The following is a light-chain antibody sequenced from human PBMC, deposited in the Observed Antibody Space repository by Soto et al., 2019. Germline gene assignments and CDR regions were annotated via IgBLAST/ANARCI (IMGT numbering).Light chain of an antibody. CDR1: SSDVGGDNY. CDR3: SSYTSSSTVV. V-gene: IGLV2-14*01. Sequence: QSALTQPATVSGSTGQSTIISCTRTSSDVGGDNYVSWYQQHPGKAPKRMIYEVSNRPSGVSNRFSGSKSGNTASLTISGLQAEDEADYYCSSYTSSSTVVFGGGTQLTVL. CDR2: EVS. J-gene: IGLJ2*01.